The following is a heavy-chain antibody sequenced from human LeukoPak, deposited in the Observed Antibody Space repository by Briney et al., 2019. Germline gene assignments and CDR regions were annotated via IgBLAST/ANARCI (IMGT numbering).Heavy chain of an antibody. CDR2: ISSSSSTI. D-gene: IGHD6-13*01. CDR3: ARGGRGIAAAGYPDY. J-gene: IGHJ4*02. CDR1: GFTFSSYS. Sequence: HPGRSLRLSCAASGFTFSSYSMNWVRQAPGKGLEWVSYISSSSSTIYYADSVKGRFTISRDNAKNSLYLQMNSLRAEDTAVYYCARGGRGIAAAGYPDYWGLGTLVTVSS. V-gene: IGHV3-48*01.